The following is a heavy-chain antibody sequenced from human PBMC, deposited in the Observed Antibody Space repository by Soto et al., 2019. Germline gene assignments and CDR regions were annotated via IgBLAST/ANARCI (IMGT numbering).Heavy chain of an antibody. Sequence: EASVKVSCKASGYTFTSYYMHWVRQAPGQGLEWMGIINPSGGSTSYAQKFQGRVTMTRVTSTSTVYMELSSLRSEDTAVYYCAREPITIFGVVTPPHGMDVWGQGTTVTVSS. V-gene: IGHV1-46*01. CDR3: AREPITIFGVVTPPHGMDV. J-gene: IGHJ6*02. CDR1: GYTFTSYY. D-gene: IGHD3-3*01. CDR2: INPSGGST.